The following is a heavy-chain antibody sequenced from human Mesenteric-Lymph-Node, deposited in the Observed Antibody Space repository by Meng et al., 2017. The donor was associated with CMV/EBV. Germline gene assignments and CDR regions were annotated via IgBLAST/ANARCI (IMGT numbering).Heavy chain of an antibody. Sequence: GSLRLSCTVSGGSISTSYWSWIRQPPGKPLEWIGYIYKSRNTHYNPSLKSRVTISVDTSKNQFSLNLSSVTAADTAVYYCVGLIAGHSGRGPWGQGTLVTVSS. D-gene: IGHD5-12*01. CDR2: IYKSRNT. V-gene: IGHV4-59*01. CDR1: GGSISTSY. J-gene: IGHJ5*02. CDR3: VGLIAGHSGRGP.